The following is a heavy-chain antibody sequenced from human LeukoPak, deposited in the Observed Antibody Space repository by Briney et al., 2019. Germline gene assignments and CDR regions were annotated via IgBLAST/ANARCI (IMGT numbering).Heavy chain of an antibody. CDR1: GYPFTAWE. CDR2: VHPNSGNT. Sequence: AASVKVSCKTSGYPFTAWEINWVRQAAGQGLEWMGWVHPNSGNTAYAQKFQGRVTMTRDTSISTAYIELSGLRDTAVYFCARGPRNDPWGQGTLVTVSS. D-gene: IGHD1-14*01. J-gene: IGHJ5*02. V-gene: IGHV1-8*01. CDR3: ARGPRNDP.